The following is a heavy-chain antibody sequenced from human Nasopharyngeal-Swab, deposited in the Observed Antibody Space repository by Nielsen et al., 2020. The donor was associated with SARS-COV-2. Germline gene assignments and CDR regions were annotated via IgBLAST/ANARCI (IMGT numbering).Heavy chain of an antibody. D-gene: IGHD3-16*02. CDR2: INPSVSSA. CDR1: GYTFTSYY. J-gene: IGHJ6*02. Sequence: ASVKVSCKASGYTFTSYYIHWVRQAPGQGLEWMGIINPSVSSATYAQRFEGRVTMTRDTSTSTAYMELSSLRSEDTAVYYCARSARYYDYVWGGYRQSGMDVWGQGTTVTVSS. CDR3: ARSARYYDYVWGGYRQSGMDV. V-gene: IGHV1-46*01.